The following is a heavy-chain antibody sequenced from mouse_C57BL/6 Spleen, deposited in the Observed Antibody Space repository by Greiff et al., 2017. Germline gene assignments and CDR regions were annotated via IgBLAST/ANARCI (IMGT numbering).Heavy chain of an antibody. J-gene: IGHJ3*01. V-gene: IGHV1-7*01. Sequence: VQLQQSGAELAKPGASVKLSCKASGYTFTSYWMHWVKQRPGQGLEWIGYINPSSGYTKYNQKFKDKDTLTADKSSSTAYMQLSSLTYEDSAVYYCARGTGNPAWFAYWGQGTLVTVSA. CDR1: GYTFTSYW. CDR3: ARGTGNPAWFAY. D-gene: IGHD2-1*01. CDR2: INPSSGYT.